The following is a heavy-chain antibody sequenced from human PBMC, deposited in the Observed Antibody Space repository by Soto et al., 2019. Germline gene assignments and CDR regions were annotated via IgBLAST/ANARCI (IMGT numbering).Heavy chain of an antibody. J-gene: IGHJ6*02. V-gene: IGHV1-18*01. CDR3: ARERASPGYCSGGSCYYFGLDV. CDR2: ITTYNGNT. D-gene: IGHD2-15*01. CDR1: GYIFSSYG. Sequence: QVQLEQSGAEVKKPGASVKVSCKASGYIFSSYGISWVRQAPGQGLEWMGWITTYNGNTNYAQRLQGRVAMSTDTSTSTAYRELRSLRSDDTAVYYCARERASPGYCSGGSCYYFGLDVWGQGTTVTVSS.